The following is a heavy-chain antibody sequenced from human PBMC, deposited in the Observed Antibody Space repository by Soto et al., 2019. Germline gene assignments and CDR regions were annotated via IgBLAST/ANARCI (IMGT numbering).Heavy chain of an antibody. V-gene: IGHV4-30-2*01. J-gene: IGHJ5*02. CDR1: GGSISSGGYS. CDR3: ARGGIASSRTMGNWFDP. CDR2: IYHSGST. D-gene: IGHD6-13*01. Sequence: SETLSLTCAVSGGSISSGGYSWSWIRQPPGKGLECIGYIYHSGSTYYNPSLKSRVTISVDRSKNQFSLKLSSVTAADTAVYYCARGGIASSRTMGNWFDPWGQGTLVTVSS.